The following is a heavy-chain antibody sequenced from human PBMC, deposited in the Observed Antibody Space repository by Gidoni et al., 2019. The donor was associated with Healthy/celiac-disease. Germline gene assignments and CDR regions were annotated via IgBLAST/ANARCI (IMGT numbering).Heavy chain of an antibody. J-gene: IGHJ4*02. CDR2: IYHSGST. D-gene: IGHD3-16*02. Sequence: QVQLQESGPGLVKLSGTLSLTCAVSGGSISSSNWWSWVRQPPGKGLEWIGEIYHSGSTNYNPSLKSRVTISVDKSKNQFSLKLSSVTAADTAVYYCARVDYDYVWGSYRVSSGDWGQGTLVTVSS. CDR1: GGSISSSNW. CDR3: ARVDYDYVWGSYRVSSGD. V-gene: IGHV4-4*02.